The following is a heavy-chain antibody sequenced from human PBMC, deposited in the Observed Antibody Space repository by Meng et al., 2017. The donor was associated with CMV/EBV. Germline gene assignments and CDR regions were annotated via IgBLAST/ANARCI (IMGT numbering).Heavy chain of an antibody. Sequence: GSLRLSCTVSGYSISSGYYWGWIRQPPGKGLEWIGSICHSGSTYYNPSLKSRVTISVDTSKNQFSLKLSSVTAADTAVYYCARVGEGYDFWCGYYTGNWFDPWGQGTLVTVSS. CDR1: GYSISSGYY. CDR2: ICHSGST. J-gene: IGHJ5*02. D-gene: IGHD3-3*01. V-gene: IGHV4-38-2*02. CDR3: ARVGEGYDFWCGYYTGNWFDP.